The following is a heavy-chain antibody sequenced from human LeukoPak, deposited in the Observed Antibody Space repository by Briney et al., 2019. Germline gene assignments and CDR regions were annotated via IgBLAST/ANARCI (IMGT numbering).Heavy chain of an antibody. J-gene: IGHJ4*02. D-gene: IGHD5-12*01. CDR2: IYYSGNT. CDR1: GGSFSGYY. V-gene: IGHV4-34*01. CDR3: ARNSGYDSPFDY. Sequence: SETLSLTCAVYGGSFSGYYWSWIRQPPGKGLEWIGSIYYSGNTYYNPPLKSRVAISRDTSKNQFSLKLSSVTAADTAVYVCARNSGYDSPFDYWGQGALVTVSS.